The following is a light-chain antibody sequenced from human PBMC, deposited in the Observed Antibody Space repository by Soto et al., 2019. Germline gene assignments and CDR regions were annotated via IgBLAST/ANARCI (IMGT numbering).Light chain of an antibody. J-gene: IGKJ4*01. CDR2: GAS. CDR1: QRISSN. Sequence: EIVMTQSPATLSVSPGERATLSCRASQRISSNLAWYQQKPGQVPRLLIYGASTRAAGIPARFSGSGSGTEFTLTISSLQSEDSAVYYCQQYKNWLALSFGGGTKVEIK. V-gene: IGKV3-15*01. CDR3: QQYKNWLALS.